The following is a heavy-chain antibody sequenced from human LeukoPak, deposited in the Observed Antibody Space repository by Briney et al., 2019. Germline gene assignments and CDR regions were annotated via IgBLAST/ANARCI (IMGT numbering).Heavy chain of an antibody. J-gene: IGHJ4*02. V-gene: IGHV1-69*13. CDR2: NIPIFGTA. D-gene: IGHD3-22*01. CDR3: ARVGEITMTAEPSFDY. CDR1: GGTFSSYA. Sequence: SVKVSCKASGGTFSSYAISWVRQAPGQGLEWMGGNIPIFGTANYAQKFQGRVTITADESTSTAYMELSSLRSEDTAVYYCARVGEITMTAEPSFDYWGQGTLVTVSS.